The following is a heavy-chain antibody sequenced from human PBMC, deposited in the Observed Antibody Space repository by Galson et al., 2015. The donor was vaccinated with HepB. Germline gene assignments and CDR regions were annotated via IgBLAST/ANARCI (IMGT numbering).Heavy chain of an antibody. CDR1: GFTFSDYY. J-gene: IGHJ5*02. V-gene: IGHV3-11*05. Sequence: SLRLSCAASGFTFSDYYMSWIRQAPGKGLEWVSYISSSSSYTNYADSVKGRFTISRDNAKNSLYLQMNSLRAEDTAVYYCARGTYGSGTGFDPWGQGTLVTVSS. CDR2: ISSSSSYT. D-gene: IGHD3-10*01. CDR3: ARGTYGSGTGFDP.